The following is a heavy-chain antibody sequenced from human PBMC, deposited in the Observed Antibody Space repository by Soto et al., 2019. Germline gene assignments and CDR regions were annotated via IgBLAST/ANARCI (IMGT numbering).Heavy chain of an antibody. Sequence: PSETLSLTCSVSGGSIISDDYYWSWVRQFPGKGLEWIGYIYHTGTTFYNPSLQGRVFISLDTPKKQFTLNLSSVTAADTAVYYCAAICSSPSCYGTAVWGQGTSVTVSS. D-gene: IGHD2-2*01. CDR2: IYHTGTT. J-gene: IGHJ6*02. CDR3: AAICSSPSCYGTAV. V-gene: IGHV4-30-4*01. CDR1: GGSIISDDYY.